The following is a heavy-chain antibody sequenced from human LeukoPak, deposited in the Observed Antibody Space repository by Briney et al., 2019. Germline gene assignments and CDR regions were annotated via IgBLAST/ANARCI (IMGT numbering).Heavy chain of an antibody. CDR1: GYTFTGYY. D-gene: IGHD3-16*02. Sequence: ASVKVSCKASGYTFTGYYMHWVRQAPGQGLEGMGWINPNSGGTNYAQKFQGRVTMTRDTSISTAYMEVRRLRSDDTAVYYCARALRLGELSSLGGYWGQGTLVTVSS. V-gene: IGHV1-2*02. CDR2: INPNSGGT. J-gene: IGHJ4*02. CDR3: ARALRLGELSSLGGY.